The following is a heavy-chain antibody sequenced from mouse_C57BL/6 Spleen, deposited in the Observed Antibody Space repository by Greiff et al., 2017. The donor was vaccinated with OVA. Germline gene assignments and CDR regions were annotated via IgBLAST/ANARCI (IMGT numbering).Heavy chain of an antibody. CDR2: INPNNGGT. D-gene: IGHD2-2*01. CDR3: ARSYYGYDVHAMDY. V-gene: IGHV1-26*01. J-gene: IGHJ4*01. CDR1: GYTFTDYY. Sequence: EVQLQQSGPELVKPGASVKISCKASGYTFTDYYMNWVKQSHGKSLEWIGDINPNNGGTSYNQKFKGKATLTVDKSSSTAYMELRSLTSEDAAVYYCARSYYGYDVHAMDYWGQGTSVTVSS.